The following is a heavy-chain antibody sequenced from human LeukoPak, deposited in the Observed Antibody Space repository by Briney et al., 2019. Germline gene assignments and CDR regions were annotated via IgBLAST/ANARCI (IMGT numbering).Heavy chain of an antibody. CDR1: GFTFSSYA. CDR3: ARESIFLEYYFDY. J-gene: IGHJ4*02. CDR2: ISYDGSNK. Sequence: GGSLRLSCAASGFTFSSYAMHWVRQAPGKGLEWVAVISYDGSNKYYADSVKGRFTISRDNSKNTPYLQMNSLRAEDTAVYYCARESIFLEYYFDYWGQGTLVTVSS. D-gene: IGHD3-9*01. V-gene: IGHV3-30-3*01.